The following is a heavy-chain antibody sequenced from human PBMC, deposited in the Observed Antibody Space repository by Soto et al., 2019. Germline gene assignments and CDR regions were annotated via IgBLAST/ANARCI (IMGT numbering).Heavy chain of an antibody. CDR1: GGSISSYY. D-gene: IGHD1-26*01. J-gene: IGHJ4*02. Sequence: SDTLSLTCTVSGGSISSYYWSWIRQPPGKGLEWIGYIYYSGSTNYNPSLKSRVTISVDTSKNQFSLKLSSVTAADTAVYYCARLGLAAFDYWGQGTLVTVSS. CDR3: ARLGLAAFDY. CDR2: IYYSGST. V-gene: IGHV4-59*08.